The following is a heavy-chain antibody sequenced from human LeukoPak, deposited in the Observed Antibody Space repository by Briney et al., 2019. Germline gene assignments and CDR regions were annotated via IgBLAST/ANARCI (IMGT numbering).Heavy chain of an antibody. Sequence: PGGSLRLSCAASGFTFSNSAMSWVRQAPGKGLEWVSTITGSGGTTFYADSVKGRFTISRDNSKNTLYLLKNRLRAEDTAVYYCAKDWSGWYDAFDIWGQGTMVTVSS. CDR1: GFTFSNSA. J-gene: IGHJ3*02. CDR2: ITGSGGTT. D-gene: IGHD6-19*01. CDR3: AKDWSGWYDAFDI. V-gene: IGHV3-23*01.